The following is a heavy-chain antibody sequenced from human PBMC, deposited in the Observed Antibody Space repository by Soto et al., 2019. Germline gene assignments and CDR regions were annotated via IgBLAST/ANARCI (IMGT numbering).Heavy chain of an antibody. CDR2: ISYDGSNK. J-gene: IGHJ3*02. D-gene: IGHD2-2*01. CDR1: GFTFSSYA. V-gene: IGHV3-30-3*01. CDR3: ARDSKGYCSSTSCSWDAFDI. Sequence: GGSLRLSWAASGFTFSSYAMHWVRQAPGKGLEWVAVISYDGSNKYYADSVKGRFTISRDNSKNTLYLQMNSLRAEDTAVYYCARDSKGYCSSTSCSWDAFDIWGQGTMVTVSS.